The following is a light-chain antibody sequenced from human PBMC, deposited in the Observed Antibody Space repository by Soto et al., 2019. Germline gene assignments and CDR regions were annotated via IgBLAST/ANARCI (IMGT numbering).Light chain of an antibody. J-gene: IGKJ1*01. CDR1: QSVSNNY. V-gene: IGKV3-20*01. CDR2: GAS. Sequence: DILSTQSPATLSLSPWYSATLPCRASQSVSNNYLAWYQQKPGQAPRLLIYGASNRATGTPDRFSGSGSGTDSTLTISRLEPEEFALYYCQQFHIPRTFGKGTKGDIK. CDR3: QQFHIPRT.